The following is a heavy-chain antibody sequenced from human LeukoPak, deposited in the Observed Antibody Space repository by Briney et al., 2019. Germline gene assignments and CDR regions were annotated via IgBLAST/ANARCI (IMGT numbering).Heavy chain of an antibody. Sequence: GGSLRLSCAASGFTFSSYAMSWVRQAPGKGLEWVSAISGSGGSTYYADSVKGRFTISRDNSKNTLYLHMNSLRAEDTAVYYCAKHEGPIAVVFYFDYWGQGTLVTVSS. CDR1: GFTFSSYA. V-gene: IGHV3-23*01. CDR3: AKHEGPIAVVFYFDY. J-gene: IGHJ4*02. D-gene: IGHD6-19*01. CDR2: ISGSGGST.